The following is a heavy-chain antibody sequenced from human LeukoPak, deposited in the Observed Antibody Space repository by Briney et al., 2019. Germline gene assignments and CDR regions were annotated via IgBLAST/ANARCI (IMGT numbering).Heavy chain of an antibody. V-gene: IGHV1-69*01. CDR3: AREGAGRGLADY. Sequence: GSSVKVSCEASGGTFSSYAISWVRQAPGQGLEWMGGIIPIFGTANYAQKFQGRVTITADESTSTAYMELSSLRSEDTAVYYCAREGAGRGLADYWGQGTLVTVSS. CDR2: IIPIFGTA. J-gene: IGHJ4*02. CDR1: GGTFSSYA. D-gene: IGHD1-1*01.